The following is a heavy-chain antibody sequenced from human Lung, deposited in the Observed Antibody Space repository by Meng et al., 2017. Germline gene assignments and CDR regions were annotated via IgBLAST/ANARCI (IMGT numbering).Heavy chain of an antibody. CDR1: RGFLSDYF. J-gene: IGHJ4*02. D-gene: IGHD4-11*01. CDR2: INHSGST. V-gene: IGHV4-34*01. Sequence: VYREDGGAGILCTCVSLSVMWVCSRGFLSDYFWSWIRQPPGKGLEWIGEINHSGSTNYNPSLESRATISVDTSQNNLSLKLSSVTAADSAVYYCARGPTTMAHDFDYWGQGTLVTVSS. CDR3: ARGPTTMAHDFDY.